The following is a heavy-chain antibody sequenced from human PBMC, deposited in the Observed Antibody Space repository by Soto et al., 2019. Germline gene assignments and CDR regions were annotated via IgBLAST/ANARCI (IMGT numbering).Heavy chain of an antibody. V-gene: IGHV3-30*18. CDR3: AKDSGDPHDPPLYNGFDP. CDR2: ISYDGSHK. J-gene: IGHJ5*02. CDR1: GFTFSNYG. Sequence: QAQLVESGGGVVQPGRSLRLSCAASGFTFSNYGFHWVRQAPGKGLEWVAVISYDGSHKYYTDSVKGRFTISRDNSKNTVSLQTHSLRPAEAAVYYWAKDSGDPHDPPLYNGFDPWGLGTLVTVSS. D-gene: IGHD3-10*01.